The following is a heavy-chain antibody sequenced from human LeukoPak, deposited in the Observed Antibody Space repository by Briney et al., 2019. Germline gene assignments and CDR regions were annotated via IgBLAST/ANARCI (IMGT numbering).Heavy chain of an antibody. CDR2: ISGSGGST. J-gene: IGHJ4*02. Sequence: PGGSLRLSCAASGFTFSSYGMHWVRQAPGKGLEWVSAISGSGGSTYYADSVKGRFTISRDNSKNTLYLQMNSLRAEDTAVYYCAKALVTIFGVYYFDYWGQGTLVTVSS. CDR3: AKALVTIFGVYYFDY. V-gene: IGHV3-23*01. D-gene: IGHD3-3*01. CDR1: GFTFSSYG.